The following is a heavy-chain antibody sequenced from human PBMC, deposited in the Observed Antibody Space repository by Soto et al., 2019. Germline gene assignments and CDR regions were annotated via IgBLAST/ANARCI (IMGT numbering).Heavy chain of an antibody. CDR3: ARHKMAVAGDGHDAFDI. Sequence: GESLKISCKGSGYSFTSYWIGWVRQMPGKGLEWMGIIYPGGSDTRYSPSFQGQVTISADKSISTAYLQWSSLKASDTAMYYCARHKMAVAGDGHDAFDIWGQGTMVTVSS. CDR1: GYSFTSYW. CDR2: IYPGGSDT. J-gene: IGHJ3*02. V-gene: IGHV5-51*01. D-gene: IGHD6-19*01.